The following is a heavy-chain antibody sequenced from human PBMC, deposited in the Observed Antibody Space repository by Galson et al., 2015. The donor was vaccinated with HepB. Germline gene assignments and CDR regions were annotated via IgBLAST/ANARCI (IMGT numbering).Heavy chain of an antibody. D-gene: IGHD2-2*01. CDR2: ISYDGSNK. CDR1: GFTFSSYA. V-gene: IGHV3-30-3*01. CDR3: ARDRVVVPAARSGYYYGMDV. J-gene: IGHJ6*02. Sequence: SLRLSCAASGFTFSSYAMHWVRQAPGKGLEWVAVISYDGSNKYYADSVKGRFTISRDNSKNTLYLQMNSLRAEDTAVYYCARDRVVVPAARSGYYYGMDVWGQGTTVTVSS.